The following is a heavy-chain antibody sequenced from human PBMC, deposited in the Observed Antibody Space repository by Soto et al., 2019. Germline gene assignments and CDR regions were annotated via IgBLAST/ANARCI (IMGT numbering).Heavy chain of an antibody. Sequence: QVTVKESGPVLVKPTETLTLTCTVSWFSLSNAGLGVSWIRQPPGKALEWLAHIFSNDEKSYSTSLKSRLTISKDTSKSQVVLTMTNVDPVDTATYYCASTYSTSWYWFDPWGQGTLVTVSS. CDR3: ASTYSTSWYWFDP. CDR1: WFSLSNAGLG. J-gene: IGHJ5*02. V-gene: IGHV2-26*04. D-gene: IGHD6-13*01. CDR2: IFSNDEK.